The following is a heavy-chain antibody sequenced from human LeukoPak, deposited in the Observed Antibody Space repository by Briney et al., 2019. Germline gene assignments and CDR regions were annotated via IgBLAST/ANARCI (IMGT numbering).Heavy chain of an antibody. J-gene: IGHJ4*02. CDR2: IYYGGST. V-gene: IGHV4-39*01. D-gene: IGHD2-2*01. CDR1: GGSISSSSYY. Sequence: SETLSLTCTVSGGSISSSSYYWGWIRQPPGKGLEWIGSIYYGGSTYYNPSLKSRVTISVDTSKNQFSLKLSSVTAADTAVYYCARQDELRDIVVVPAAIDYWGQGTLVTVSS. CDR3: ARQDELRDIVVVPAAIDY.